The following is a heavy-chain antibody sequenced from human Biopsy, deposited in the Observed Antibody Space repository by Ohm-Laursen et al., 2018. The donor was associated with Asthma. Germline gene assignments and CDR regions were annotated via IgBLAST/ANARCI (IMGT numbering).Heavy chain of an antibody. J-gene: IGHJ4*02. CDR1: GGTFNTYV. CDR3: ARKAGSCISRTCYSLDF. Sequence: SVKVSCKSLGGTFNTYVIGWVRQAPRQGLEWMGGINSVFGTTTYPQKFQDRVTITADDSTSTVYMELSGLRSEDTAVYYCARKAGSCISRTCYSLDFWGQGTLVTVSS. V-gene: IGHV1-69*13. D-gene: IGHD2-2*01. CDR2: INSVFGTT.